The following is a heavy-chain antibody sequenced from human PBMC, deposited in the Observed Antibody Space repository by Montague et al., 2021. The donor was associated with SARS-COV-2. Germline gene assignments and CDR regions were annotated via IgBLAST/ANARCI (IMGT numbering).Heavy chain of an antibody. J-gene: IGHJ4*02. CDR2: IYYSGST. Sequence: SETLSLTCTVSGGSISSYYWSWIRQPPGKGLEWIGYIYYSGSTXXXPSXXXRVTISVDTSKNQFSLKLSSVTAADTAVYYCARGMHYYDSSGYYFDYWGQGTLVTVYS. CDR1: GGSISSYY. CDR3: ARGMHYYDSSGYYFDY. D-gene: IGHD3-22*01. V-gene: IGHV4-59*01.